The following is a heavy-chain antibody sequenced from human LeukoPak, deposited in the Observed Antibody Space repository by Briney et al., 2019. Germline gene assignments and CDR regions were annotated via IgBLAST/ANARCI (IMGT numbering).Heavy chain of an antibody. CDR2: ISSSSITM. J-gene: IGHJ4*02. CDR3: ARAEYSSSPFDY. D-gene: IGHD6-6*01. V-gene: IGHV3-11*01. CDR1: GFTLSDYY. Sequence: GGSLRLSCAASGFTLSDYYMGWIRQAPGKGLEWVSYISSSSITMYYADSVKGRFTISRDNAKNSLYLQMNSLRAEDTAVYYCARAEYSSSPFDYWGQGTLVTVSS.